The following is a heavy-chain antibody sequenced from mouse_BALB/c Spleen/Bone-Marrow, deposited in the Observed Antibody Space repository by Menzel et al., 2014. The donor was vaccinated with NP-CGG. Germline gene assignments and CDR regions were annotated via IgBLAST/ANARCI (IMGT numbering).Heavy chain of an antibody. D-gene: IGHD1-1*01. CDR2: VNPYNGGT. J-gene: IGHJ3*01. CDR1: GYTFTDYY. CDR3: ARGSYYGSSYWFAY. V-gene: IGHV1-19*01. Sequence: VQLQQSGPELVKPGASVKMSCKASGYTFTDYYMDWVKQSHGESFEWIGRVNPYNGGTSYNQKFKGKATLTVDKSSSTAYMELNSLTSEESAVYYCARGSYYGSSYWFAYWGQGTLVTVSA.